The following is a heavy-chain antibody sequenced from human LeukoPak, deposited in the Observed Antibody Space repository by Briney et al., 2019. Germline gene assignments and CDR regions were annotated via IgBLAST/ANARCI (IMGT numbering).Heavy chain of an antibody. Sequence: GESLKISCAASGFAFNSYGMHWVRQAPGKGLEWLAIISHDGSNTYYADSVKGRITISRDNSKNTLYLQMNSLRAEDTAVYYCAREGVAAGYNWFDPWGQGTLVTVSS. V-gene: IGHV3-30*03. CDR1: GFAFNSYG. CDR3: AREGVAAGYNWFDP. D-gene: IGHD6-13*01. CDR2: ISHDGSNT. J-gene: IGHJ5*02.